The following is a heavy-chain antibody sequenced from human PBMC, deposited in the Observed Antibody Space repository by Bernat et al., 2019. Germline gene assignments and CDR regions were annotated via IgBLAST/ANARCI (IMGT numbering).Heavy chain of an antibody. CDR2: VIPGDGHH. J-gene: IGHJ4*02. Sequence: QVQLVQSGAEVKKPGASVKVSCKASGYTFTKYYMHWVRQAPGQGLQWMGMVIPGDGHHNAAQTLQGRVTMTRDTSASTVYMELTSLRSEDTAIYYCAREFPATCYFDFWGQGTLVTVSS. CDR1: GYTFTKYY. CDR3: AREFPATCYFDF. V-gene: IGHV1-46*03.